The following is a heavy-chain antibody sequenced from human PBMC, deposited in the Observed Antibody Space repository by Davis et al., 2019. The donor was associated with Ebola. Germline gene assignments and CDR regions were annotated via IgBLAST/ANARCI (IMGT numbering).Heavy chain of an antibody. CDR1: GFTFSGSA. D-gene: IGHD3-22*01. J-gene: IGHJ4*02. CDR2: IRSKANSYAT. CDR3: TSGTNYDSSGYSPDY. Sequence: GVLKISCAASGFTFSGSAMHWVRQASGKGLEWVGRIRSKANSYATAYAASVKGRFTISRDDSKNTAYLQMNSLKTEDTAVYYCTSGTNYDSSGYSPDYWGQGTLVTVSS. V-gene: IGHV3-73*01.